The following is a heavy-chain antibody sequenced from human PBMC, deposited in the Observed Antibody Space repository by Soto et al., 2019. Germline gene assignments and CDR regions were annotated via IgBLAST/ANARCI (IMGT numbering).Heavy chain of an antibody. D-gene: IGHD6-19*01. Sequence: AVKLSCEASGYTFTSYYMHWVRQAPGQGLEWMGIINPSGGSTSYAQKFQGRVTMTRDTSTSTVYMELSSLRSEDTAVYYSARERRSPDESHYYGMDVRG. V-gene: IGHV1-46*01. CDR1: GYTFTSYY. J-gene: IGHJ6*02. CDR3: ARERRSPDESHYYGMDV. CDR2: INPSGGST.